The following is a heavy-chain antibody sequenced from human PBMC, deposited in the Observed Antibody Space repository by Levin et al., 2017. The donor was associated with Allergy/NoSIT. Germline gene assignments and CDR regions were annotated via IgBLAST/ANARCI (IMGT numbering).Heavy chain of an antibody. CDR3: ARGQGSTGYNYFDY. Sequence: PSETLSLTCTVSDGSISSYYWSWIRLSAGKGLEWIGRSHISGGTNYNPSLKSRLTLSLDTSKNQFSLKLTSVTAADTAVYYCARGQGSTGYNYFDYWGQGIPVTVSS. CDR1: DGSISSYY. J-gene: IGHJ4*02. CDR2: SHISGGT. D-gene: IGHD3-22*01. V-gene: IGHV4-4*07.